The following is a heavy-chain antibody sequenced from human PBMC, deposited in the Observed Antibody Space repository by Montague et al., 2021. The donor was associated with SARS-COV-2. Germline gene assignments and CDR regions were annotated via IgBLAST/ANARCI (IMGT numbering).Heavy chain of an antibody. CDR1: GFSLSTSGMC. CDR2: IDWDDDK. CDR3: ARTQIVDIYYYYGMDV. J-gene: IGHJ6*02. V-gene: IGHV2-70*01. D-gene: IGHD5-12*01. Sequence: PALVKPTQTLTLTCTFSGFSLSTSGMCVSWICQPPGKALEWLALIDWDDDKYYSTSLKTRLTISKDTSKNQVVLTMTNMDPVDTATYYCARTQIVDIYYYYGMDVWGQGTTVTVSS.